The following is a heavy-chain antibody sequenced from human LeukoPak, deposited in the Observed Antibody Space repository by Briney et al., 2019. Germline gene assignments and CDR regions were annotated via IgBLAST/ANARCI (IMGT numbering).Heavy chain of an antibody. V-gene: IGHV3-7*01. Sequence: PGGSLRLSCAASGFTFSSYWMSWVRHAPGKGLEWVANIKQDGSEKYYVDSVKGRFTISRDNAKNSLYMQMNSLRAEDTAVYYCARDRIVVVVALDAFDIWGQGTMVTVSS. CDR2: IKQDGSEK. CDR3: ARDRIVVVVALDAFDI. D-gene: IGHD2-15*01. J-gene: IGHJ3*02. CDR1: GFTFSSYW.